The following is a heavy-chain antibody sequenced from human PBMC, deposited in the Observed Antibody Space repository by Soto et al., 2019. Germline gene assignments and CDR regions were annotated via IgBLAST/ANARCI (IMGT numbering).Heavy chain of an antibody. CDR1: GFTFSSFW. Sequence: EVQLVGSGGGLVQPGGSLRLSCAASGFTFSSFWMHWVRQAPGKGLVWVSRINSDGSIITYADSVKGRFTISRDNAKNTLYLQMNSLRAEDTAVYYCARIPPGWGGGQLVLDYWGQGTLVTVSS. D-gene: IGHD6-13*01. V-gene: IGHV3-74*01. CDR3: ARIPPGWGGGQLVLDY. J-gene: IGHJ4*02. CDR2: INSDGSII.